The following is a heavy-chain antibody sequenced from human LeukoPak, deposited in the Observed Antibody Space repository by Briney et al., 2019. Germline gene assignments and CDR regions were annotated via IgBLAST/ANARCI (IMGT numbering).Heavy chain of an antibody. CDR2: INAGNGNT. CDR3: AREIDRDDYNRFFDY. V-gene: IGHV1-3*01. J-gene: IGHJ4*02. Sequence: GASVKASCKASGYSFSTYTMHWVRQAPRQRLEWMGWINAGNGNTKYSQNFQGRVTITRDTSANTAYMEMSSLRSEDTAVYYCAREIDRDDYNRFFDYWGQGTLVSVSS. D-gene: IGHD5-24*01. CDR1: GYSFSTYT.